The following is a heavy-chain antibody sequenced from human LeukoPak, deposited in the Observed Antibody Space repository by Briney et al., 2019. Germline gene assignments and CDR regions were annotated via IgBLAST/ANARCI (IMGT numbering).Heavy chain of an antibody. CDR1: GYTFTSYG. V-gene: IGHV1-18*01. CDR3: ARDQWKPGHCSGGSCLTYYFDY. CDR2: ISAYNGNT. Sequence: VASVKVSCKASGYTFTSYGISWVRQAPGQGLEWMGWISAYNGNTNYAQKLQGRVTMTTDTSTSTAYMELRSLRSDDTAVYYCARDQWKPGHCSGGSCLTYYFDYWGQGTLVTVSS. D-gene: IGHD2-15*01. J-gene: IGHJ4*02.